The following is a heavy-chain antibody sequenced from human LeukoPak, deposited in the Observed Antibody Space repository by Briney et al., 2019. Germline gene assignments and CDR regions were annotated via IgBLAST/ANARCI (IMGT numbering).Heavy chain of an antibody. Sequence: ASVKVSCKVSGYIFSELSIHWVRQAPGKGLEWMGGFDPEDGETIFAQKFQGRVTTTEDTSTDTVYMELNSLRSEDTAVYYCALSSSSAFDIWGQGTMVTVSS. V-gene: IGHV1-24*01. CDR2: FDPEDGET. J-gene: IGHJ3*02. CDR1: GYIFSELS. CDR3: ALSSSSAFDI. D-gene: IGHD6-13*01.